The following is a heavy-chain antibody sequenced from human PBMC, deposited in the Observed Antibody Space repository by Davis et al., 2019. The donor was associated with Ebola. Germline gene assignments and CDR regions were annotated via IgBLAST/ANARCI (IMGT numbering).Heavy chain of an antibody. J-gene: IGHJ5*02. D-gene: IGHD3-10*01. CDR2: INPVGSTT. CDR1: GFTFNTYW. V-gene: IGHV3-74*01. CDR3: ARAYGSGKDHWFDP. Sequence: GESLKISCAASGFTFNTYWIHWVRQAPGKGLVWVSRINPVGSTTNYADSVKGRFTISRDNAKNTLYLQMNSLRPEDTAVYYCARAYGSGKDHWFDPWGQGTLVTVSS.